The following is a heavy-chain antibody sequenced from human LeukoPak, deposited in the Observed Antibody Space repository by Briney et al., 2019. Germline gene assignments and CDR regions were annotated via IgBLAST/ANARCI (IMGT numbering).Heavy chain of an antibody. CDR3: ARGAYDILHYNWFDP. V-gene: IGHV1-46*01. CDR1: GYTFTSYY. CDR2: INPSGGST. J-gene: IGHJ5*02. D-gene: IGHD3-9*01. Sequence: ASVKVSCKASGYTFTSYYMHWVRQAPGQGLEWMGIINPSGGSTSYAQKFQGSVTMTRDMSTCTVYMELSSLRSEDTAVYYCARGAYDILHYNWFDPWGQGTLVTVSS.